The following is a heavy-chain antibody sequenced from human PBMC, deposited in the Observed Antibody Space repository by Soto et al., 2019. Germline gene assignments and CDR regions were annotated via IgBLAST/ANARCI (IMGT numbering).Heavy chain of an antibody. CDR3: ARARADDSGDNYYYYGLDI. D-gene: IGHD4-17*01. CDR2: INPNSGGT. Sequence: VASVKVSCKASGYTFTGYYMNWVRQAPGQGLEWMGWINPNSGGTNYAQKFRGWVTLTRDTSISTAYMQLSRLRSDDTAVYYCARARADDSGDNYYYYGLDIWGPGTTVTVSS. CDR1: GYTFTGYY. J-gene: IGHJ6*02. V-gene: IGHV1-2*04.